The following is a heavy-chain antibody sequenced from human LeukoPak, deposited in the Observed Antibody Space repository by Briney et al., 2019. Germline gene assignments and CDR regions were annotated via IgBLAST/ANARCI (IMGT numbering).Heavy chain of an antibody. J-gene: IGHJ4*02. CDR3: AKGGKWDVTPFDY. CDR1: GFTFTSYS. D-gene: IGHD1-26*01. Sequence: GESLRLSCAASGFTFTSYSMNWVRQAPGKGLEWVSTISGGGGSTYYADSVKGRFTISRDNSKNTLYLQVNSLRAEDTAVYYCAKGGKWDVTPFDYWGQGTLVTVSS. V-gene: IGHV3-23*01. CDR2: ISGGGGST.